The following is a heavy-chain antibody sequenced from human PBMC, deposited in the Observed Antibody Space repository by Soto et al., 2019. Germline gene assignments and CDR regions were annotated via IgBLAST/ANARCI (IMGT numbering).Heavy chain of an antibody. V-gene: IGHV3-23*01. CDR3: AKEARPITMVRGGTTNWFDP. J-gene: IGHJ5*02. CDR1: GFTFSSYA. D-gene: IGHD3-10*01. Sequence: GGSLRLSCAASGFTFSSYAMSWVRQAPGKGLEWVSAISGSGGSTYYADSVKGRFTISRDNSKNTLYLQMNSLRAEDTAVYYCAKEARPITMVRGGTTNWFDPWGQGTLVTV. CDR2: ISGSGGST.